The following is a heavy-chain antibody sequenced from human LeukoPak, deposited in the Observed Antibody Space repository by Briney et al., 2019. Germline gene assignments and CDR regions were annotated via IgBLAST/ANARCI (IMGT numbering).Heavy chain of an antibody. CDR2: IYPGDSGDSDT. CDR3: ARYSAARPGDY. V-gene: IGHV5-51*01. J-gene: IGHJ4*02. D-gene: IGHD6-6*01. Sequence: GESLKISCKGSGYSFTSYWIAWVRQMPGKGLEWMGIIYPGDSGDSDTRYSPSFQGQVTISADKSISTAYLHWSSLKASDTAMYYCARYSAARPGDYWGQGILVTVSS. CDR1: GYSFTSYW.